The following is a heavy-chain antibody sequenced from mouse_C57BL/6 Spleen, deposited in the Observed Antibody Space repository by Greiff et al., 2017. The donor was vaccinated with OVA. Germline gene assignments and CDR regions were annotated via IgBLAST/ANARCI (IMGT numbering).Heavy chain of an antibody. J-gene: IGHJ3*01. D-gene: IGHD4-1*01. CDR3: ARDWDEAY. CDR2: IHPSDGDT. CDR1: GYTFTSYW. V-gene: IGHV1-74*01. Sequence: VQLQQPGAELVKPGASVKVSCKASGYTFTSYWMHWVKQRPGQGLEWIGRIHPSDGDTNYNQKFKGKATLTVDKSSSTAYMQLSSLTSADSAVYYCARDWDEAYWGQGTLVTVSA.